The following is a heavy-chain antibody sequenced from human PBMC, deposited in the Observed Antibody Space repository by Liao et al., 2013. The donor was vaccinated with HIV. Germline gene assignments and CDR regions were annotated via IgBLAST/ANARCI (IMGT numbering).Heavy chain of an antibody. CDR2: VFTTGST. CDR1: GGSFSGYY. V-gene: IGHV4-59*10. CDR3: AKNTGAWHIFDY. D-gene: IGHD2-8*02. J-gene: IGHJ4*02. Sequence: QVQLQQWGAGLLKPSETLSLTCAVYGGSFSGYYWSWIRQPAGKGLEWIGRVFTTGSTSYNPSFKSRVTISIDSSKSQFSLKLNSVTAADTAVYYCAKNTGAWHIFDYWGQGILVTVSS.